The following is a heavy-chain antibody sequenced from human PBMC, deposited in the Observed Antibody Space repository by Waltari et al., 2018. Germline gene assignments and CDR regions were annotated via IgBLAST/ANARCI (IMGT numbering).Heavy chain of an antibody. CDR1: GYSIRSGYY. J-gene: IGHJ4*02. CDR2: IYHSGST. D-gene: IGHD6-13*01. V-gene: IGHV4-38-2*01. CDR3: ARHGYSSSWYAVDYFDY. Sequence: QVQLQESGPGLVKPSETLSLTCAVSGYSIRSGYYWGWLRQLPGKGLEWIGSIYHSGSTYYNPSLKRRVTISVDTSKNQFSLKLSSVTAADTAVYYCARHGYSSSWYAVDYFDYWGQGTLVTVSS.